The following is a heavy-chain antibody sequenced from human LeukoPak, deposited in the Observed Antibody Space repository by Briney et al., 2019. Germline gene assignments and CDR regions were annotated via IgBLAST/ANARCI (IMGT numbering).Heavy chain of an antibody. CDR1: GGSISSYY. D-gene: IGHD2-21*01. CDR2: IYYSGST. CDR3: AHSPGHYYGMDV. V-gene: IGHV4-59*01. J-gene: IGHJ6*02. Sequence: SETLSLTCTVSGGSISSYYWSWIRQPAGKGLEWIGYIYYSGSTNYNPSLQSRVTISIDTSKNQFSLKLSSVTAADTAVYYCAHSPGHYYGMDVWGQGTTVTVSS.